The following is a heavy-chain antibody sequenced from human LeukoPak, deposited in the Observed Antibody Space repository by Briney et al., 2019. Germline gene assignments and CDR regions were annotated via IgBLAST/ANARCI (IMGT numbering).Heavy chain of an antibody. CDR2: IFISESA. D-gene: IGHD2-2*01. CDR3: ARDVVAARGSFDY. CDR1: DGSISNYY. J-gene: IGHJ4*02. Sequence: SETLSLTCTVSDGSISNYYWSWIRQPAGRGLEWIGRIFISESANCNPSLKSRVTMSVDMSKNQFSLKLRSVTAADTAVYYCARDVVAARGSFDYWGPGNPGHRLL. V-gene: IGHV4-4*07.